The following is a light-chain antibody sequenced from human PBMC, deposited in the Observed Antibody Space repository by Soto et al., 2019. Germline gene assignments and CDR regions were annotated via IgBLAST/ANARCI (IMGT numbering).Light chain of an antibody. CDR3: QQYNFYGT. CDR2: DAS. CDR1: QTMSSR. Sequence: DIQMTQSPSTLSASVGDRVTITCRASQTMSSRLAWYQQKPGKAPKLLIYDASTLESGVPSRFSGSGSGTEFTLTISSLQPDDFATYYCQQYNFYGTFGQGTKVEIK. V-gene: IGKV1-5*01. J-gene: IGKJ1*01.